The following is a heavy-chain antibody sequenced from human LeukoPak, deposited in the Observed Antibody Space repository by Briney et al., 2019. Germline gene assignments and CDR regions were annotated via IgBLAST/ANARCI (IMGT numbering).Heavy chain of an antibody. V-gene: IGHV3-23*01. CDR3: ASPQHRGWLQFDY. CDR2: ISGSGGST. Sequence: PGGSLGLPCAASGFTFSSYAMSWVRQAPGKGLEWVSAISGSGGSTYYADSVKGRFTISRDNSKNTLYLQMNSLRAEDTAVYYCASPQHRGWLQFDYWGQGTLVTVSS. CDR1: GFTFSSYA. J-gene: IGHJ4*02. D-gene: IGHD5-24*01.